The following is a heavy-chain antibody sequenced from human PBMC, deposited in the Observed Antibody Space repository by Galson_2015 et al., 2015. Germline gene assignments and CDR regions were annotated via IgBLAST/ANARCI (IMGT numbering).Heavy chain of an antibody. D-gene: IGHD2-2*01. J-gene: IGHJ3*02. CDR2: IIPIFGSA. CDR1: GGTFSSYA. Sequence: SVKVSCKASGGTFSSYAISWVRQAPGQGLEWMGGIIPIFGSANYAQKFQGRVTITADESTSTAYMELNSLRSEDTAVYYCASGGLVVVPAAPGAGAFDIWGQGTMVTVSS. V-gene: IGHV1-69*13. CDR3: ASGGLVVVPAAPGAGAFDI.